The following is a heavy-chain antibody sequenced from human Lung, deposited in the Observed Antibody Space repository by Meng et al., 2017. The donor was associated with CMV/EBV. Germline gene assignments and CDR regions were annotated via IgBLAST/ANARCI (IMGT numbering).Heavy chain of an antibody. J-gene: IGHJ4*02. D-gene: IGHD2-2*01. CDR2: IFSNDEK. V-gene: IGHV2-26*01. CDR3: ARMVVEGYCSSTSCPEYYFDY. Sequence: SGPTLVKPTETLTLTCTVSGFSLSNARMGVSWIRQPPGKALEWLAHIFSNDEKSYSTSLKSRLTISKDTSKSQVVLTMTNMDPVDTATYYCARMVVEGYCSSTSCPEYYFDYWXQGTLVXVSS. CDR1: GFSLSNARMG.